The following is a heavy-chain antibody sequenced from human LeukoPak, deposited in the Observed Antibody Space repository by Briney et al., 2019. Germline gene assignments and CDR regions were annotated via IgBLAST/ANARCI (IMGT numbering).Heavy chain of an antibody. CDR3: ARLGVYGGMDH. J-gene: IGHJ4*02. V-gene: IGHV4-59*08. D-gene: IGHD4-23*01. CDR2: IYYSVST. Sequence: PSETLSLTCSVSGGSISSSYWSWIRQSPGKGLEWIGHIYYSVSTNYNPSLRSRVTISVETSKNQFSLKLSSVTATDTALYYCARLGVYGGMDHWGQGIPVTVSS. CDR1: GGSISSSY.